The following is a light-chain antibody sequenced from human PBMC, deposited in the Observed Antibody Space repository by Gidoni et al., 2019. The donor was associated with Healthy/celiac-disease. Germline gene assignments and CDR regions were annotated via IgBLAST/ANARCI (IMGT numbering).Light chain of an antibody. J-gene: IGKJ2*01. Sequence: DIVMTQSPDSLAVSLGERATINCKSSQRVLYSSNNKNYLAWYQQKPGQPPKLLIYWASTRESGVPDRFSGSGSGTDFTLTISSLQAEDVAVYYCQQYDSTRYTFGQGTKLEIK. CDR3: QQYDSTRYT. V-gene: IGKV4-1*01. CDR1: QRVLYSSNNKNY. CDR2: WAS.